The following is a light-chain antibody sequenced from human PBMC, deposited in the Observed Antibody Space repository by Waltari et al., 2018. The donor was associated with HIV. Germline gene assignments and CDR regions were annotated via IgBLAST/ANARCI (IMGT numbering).Light chain of an antibody. J-gene: IGLJ1*01. CDR2: EVS. Sequence: QSALTQPASVSGSPGQSITISCTGTSSDVRGYNYVSWYQHHPGKAPKLLIYEVSNRPSGVSNRFSGSKSDNTASLTISGLQAEDEADYYCSSYTSDYTYVFGSGTEVTVL. CDR3: SSYTSDYTYV. CDR1: SSDVRGYNY. V-gene: IGLV2-14*01.